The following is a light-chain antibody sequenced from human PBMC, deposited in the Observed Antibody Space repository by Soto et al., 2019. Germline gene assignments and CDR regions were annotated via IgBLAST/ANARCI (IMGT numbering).Light chain of an antibody. CDR3: SSYTSSSTYV. CDR2: EVS. J-gene: IGLJ1*01. CDR1: SNDVGSYNR. Sequence: QSVLTQPPSLSGSLGQSVTISCTGNSNDVGSYNRVSWYQQPPGTAPKLMIYEVSNRPSGVPDRFSGSKSGNTASLTISGLQAEDEADYYCSSYTSSSTYVFGTGTKVTVL. V-gene: IGLV2-18*02.